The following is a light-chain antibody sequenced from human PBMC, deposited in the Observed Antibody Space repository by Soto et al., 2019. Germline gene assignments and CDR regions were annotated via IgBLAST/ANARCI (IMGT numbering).Light chain of an antibody. CDR2: DAS. Sequence: IVLTLSPDTLSLSPGERATLSCRASQSVSSNYLAWYQQKLGQAPRLLIYDASRRATGTPDRFIGRGSGTDFTLTISRLEPEDFVVYYCQQYNNWPITFGQGTRLEIK. J-gene: IGKJ5*01. CDR3: QQYNNWPIT. CDR1: QSVSSNY. V-gene: IGKV3D-20*02.